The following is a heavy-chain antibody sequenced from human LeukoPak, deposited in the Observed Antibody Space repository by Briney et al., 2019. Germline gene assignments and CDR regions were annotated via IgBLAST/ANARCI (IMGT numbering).Heavy chain of an antibody. CDR3: ARGGARVSSSGKNYYCGMDV. CDR1: GYTFTIYG. D-gene: IGHD6-6*01. Sequence: ASVTVSFKASGYTFTIYGISWVRQPPGQGRERMGWTSAYNGNTNYAQKLQGRVTMTTDTSTSTAYMELRSLRSDDTAVYYCARGGARVSSSGKNYYCGMDVWGQGTTVTVSS. J-gene: IGHJ6*02. V-gene: IGHV1-18*01. CDR2: TSAYNGNT.